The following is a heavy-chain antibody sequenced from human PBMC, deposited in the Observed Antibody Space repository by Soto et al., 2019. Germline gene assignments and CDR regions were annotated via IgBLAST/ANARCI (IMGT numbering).Heavy chain of an antibody. Sequence: PSETLSLTCLVSGFLISSTYSWGWIRQPPGKGLEWIGSISHSGTTSYSPSLTSRVSISVDTSKNQVSLKLTSVTAADTAVYFCARVTMVIRDSDHFGVDVWGHGTTVTV. CDR1: GFLISSTYS. CDR3: ARVTMVIRDSDHFGVDV. J-gene: IGHJ6*02. D-gene: IGHD4-17*01. V-gene: IGHV4-38-2*02. CDR2: ISHSGTT.